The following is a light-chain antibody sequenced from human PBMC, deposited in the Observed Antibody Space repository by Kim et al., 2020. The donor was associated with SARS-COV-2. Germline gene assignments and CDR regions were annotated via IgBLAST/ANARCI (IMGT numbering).Light chain of an antibody. J-gene: IGKJ2*01. CDR1: QSLLHSNGYNY. CDR3: MQALQAPYT. V-gene: IGKV2-28*01. CDR2: LGS. Sequence: DIVMTQSSLSLPVTPGEPASISCRSSQSLLHSNGYNYLDWYLQKPGQSPQLLIYLGSNPASGVPDRFSGSGSGTDFTLKISRVEAEDVGLYYCMQALQAPYTFGQGTKLEI.